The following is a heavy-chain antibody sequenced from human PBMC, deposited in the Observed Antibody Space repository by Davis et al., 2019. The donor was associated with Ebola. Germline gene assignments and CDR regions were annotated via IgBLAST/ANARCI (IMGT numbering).Heavy chain of an antibody. D-gene: IGHD1-26*01. V-gene: IGHV4-59*01. J-gene: IGHJ4*02. CDR2: IYYSGTT. CDR3: ARTPQYTSYGSYFDY. CDR1: GGSMSSYY. Sequence: SETLSLTCTVSGGSMSSYYWSWIRQPPEKGLEWIGNIYYSGTTNYNPSLKSRVTISGDTSKNQFTLNVNSVTAADTAMYYCARTPQYTSYGSYFDYWGQGALVTVSS.